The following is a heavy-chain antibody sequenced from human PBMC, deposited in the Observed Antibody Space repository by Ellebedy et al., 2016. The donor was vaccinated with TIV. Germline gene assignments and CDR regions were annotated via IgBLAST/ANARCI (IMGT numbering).Heavy chain of an antibody. Sequence: GESLKISCAASGLTFSSYGMHWVRQAPGKGLEWVASVSGSGESTDYADSVEGRFTISRDNSKTTLYLQMNSLRLEDTAVYYCARAPPGSGPDYWGQGTLVTVSS. D-gene: IGHD6-19*01. CDR1: GLTFSSYG. CDR3: ARAPPGSGPDY. CDR2: VSGSGEST. V-gene: IGHV3-23*01. J-gene: IGHJ4*02.